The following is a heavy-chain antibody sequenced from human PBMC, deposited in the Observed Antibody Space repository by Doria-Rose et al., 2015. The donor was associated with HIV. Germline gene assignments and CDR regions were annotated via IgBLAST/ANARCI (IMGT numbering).Heavy chain of an antibody. V-gene: IGHV3-43D*03. Sequence: GGSLRLSCAASGFTLDDYTMHWVRQAPGKDLEWVSLISWNGATSYYADSVKGRSTISRDTSKNSLYLQMDSLRPEDTALYYCVKDVGLGIVGVNGFDIWGQGTRVTVSS. D-gene: IGHD1-26*01. CDR2: ISWNGATS. J-gene: IGHJ3*02. CDR3: VKDVGLGIVGVNGFDI. CDR1: GFTLDDYT.